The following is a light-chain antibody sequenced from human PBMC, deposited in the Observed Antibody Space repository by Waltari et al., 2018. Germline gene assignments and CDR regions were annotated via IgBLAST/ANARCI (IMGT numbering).Light chain of an antibody. CDR2: GAS. Sequence: EIVLTQSPGTMSLSPGERVTRSCRASQSVGRSLARYQQKPGQAPRLLIYGASSRATGIPDRFSGSGSGTDFSLTISRLAPDDLAVYYCQHYVRLPVTFGQGTKVEI. CDR3: QHYVRLPVT. V-gene: IGKV3-20*01. CDR1: QSVGRS. J-gene: IGKJ1*01.